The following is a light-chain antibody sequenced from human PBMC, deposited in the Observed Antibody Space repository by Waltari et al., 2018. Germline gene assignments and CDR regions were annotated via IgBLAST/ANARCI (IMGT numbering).Light chain of an antibody. Sequence: QSALTQPASVSGSPGQSITISCTGTSSDVGSYNLVSWYQPHPGKAPKLMIYEVSKRPSGVSNRCSGSKSGNTASLTIAGLQAEDEADYYCCSYAGSSTVVFGGGTKLTVL. J-gene: IGLJ2*01. CDR3: CSYAGSSTVV. V-gene: IGLV2-23*02. CDR2: EVS. CDR1: SSDVGSYNL.